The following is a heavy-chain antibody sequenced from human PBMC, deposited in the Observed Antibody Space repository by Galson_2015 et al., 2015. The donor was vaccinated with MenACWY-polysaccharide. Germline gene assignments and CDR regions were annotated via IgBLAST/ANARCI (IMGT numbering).Heavy chain of an antibody. CDR2: IPYDGSNK. CDR3: ANMVQQTTKNDY. D-gene: IGHD4-17*01. J-gene: IGHJ4*02. V-gene: IGHV3-30*02. Sequence: SLRLSCAASGLNFRNYGMHWVRQAPGKGLEWVAFIPYDGSNKYYPDSVKGRFTISRDNSKNTLYLQMNSLRVEDTAVYYCANMVQQTTKNDYWGQGTLVTVSS. CDR1: GLNFRNYG.